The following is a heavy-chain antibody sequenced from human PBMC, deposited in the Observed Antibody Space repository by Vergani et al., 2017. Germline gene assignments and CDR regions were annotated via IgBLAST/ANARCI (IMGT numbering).Heavy chain of an antibody. CDR2: MDYSGST. CDR3: ASKRGACPAPYCHSYDF. V-gene: IGHV4-39*01. CDR1: GDSVISTDYH. J-gene: IGHJ4*02. D-gene: IGHD2-21*02. Sequence: QVQLQESGPGLVKPSETLSLTCTVSGDSVISTDYHWGWIRQPPGKGLEWIGSMDYSGSTSYNPSLESRISISFETPKNQFSLRLTSVTAADTAMYYCASKRGACPAPYCHSYDFWGPGTLVGVSS.